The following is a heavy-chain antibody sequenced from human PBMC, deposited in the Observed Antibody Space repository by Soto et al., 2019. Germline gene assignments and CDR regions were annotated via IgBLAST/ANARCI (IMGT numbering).Heavy chain of an antibody. D-gene: IGHD1-1*01. CDR3: TREDTNWNDDLFDY. CDR2: IRSKANSYAT. J-gene: IGHJ4*02. V-gene: IGHV3-73*01. Sequence: GGSLRLSCAASGFTFSGSAMHWVRQASWKGLEWVGRIRSKANSYATAYAASVKGRFTISRDDSKNTAYLQMNSLKTEDTAVYYCTREDTNWNDDLFDYWGQGTLVTVSS. CDR1: GFTFSGSA.